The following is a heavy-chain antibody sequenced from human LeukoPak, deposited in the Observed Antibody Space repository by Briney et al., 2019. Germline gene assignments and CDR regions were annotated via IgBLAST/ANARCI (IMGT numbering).Heavy chain of an antibody. D-gene: IGHD3-3*01. V-gene: IGHV3-7*01. CDR3: ATMYYDFWSGYFGQYYFDY. Sequence: PGGSLRLSCAASGFTFSSYWMSWVRQAPGKGLEWVANIKQDGSEKYYVYSVKGRFTISRDNAKNSLYLQMNSLRAEDTAVYYCATMYYDFWSGYFGQYYFDYWGQGTLVTVSS. CDR1: GFTFSSYW. J-gene: IGHJ4*02. CDR2: IKQDGSEK.